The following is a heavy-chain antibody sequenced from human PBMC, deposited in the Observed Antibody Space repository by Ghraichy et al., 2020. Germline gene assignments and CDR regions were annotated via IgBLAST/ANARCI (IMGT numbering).Heavy chain of an antibody. V-gene: IGHV3-21*01. CDR2: TFGRGGDT. CDR1: GFRLEKFD. J-gene: IGHJ6*02. Sequence: GGSLRLSCTTSGFRLEKFDLNWVRQAPGKGLEWVSSTFGRGGDTSFADSLQGRFTIFRDIAANSLFLQMNRLTADDTALYFCVRGGVDALDVWGHGTTVTVS. CDR3: VRGGVDALDV. D-gene: IGHD3-10*01.